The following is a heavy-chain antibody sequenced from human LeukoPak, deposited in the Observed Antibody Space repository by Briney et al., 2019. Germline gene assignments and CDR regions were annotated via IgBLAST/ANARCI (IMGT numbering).Heavy chain of an antibody. J-gene: IGHJ4*02. CDR1: GGSISSGDYY. Sequence: PSQTLSLTCTVSGGSISSGDYYWSWIRQPPGKGLEWIGYIYYSGSTYYNPSLKSRVTISVDTSKNQFSLKLSSVTAADTAVYYCAREGGGPAANTDYWGQGTLVTVS. CDR2: IYYSGST. CDR3: AREGGGPAANTDY. D-gene: IGHD2-2*01. V-gene: IGHV4-30-4*08.